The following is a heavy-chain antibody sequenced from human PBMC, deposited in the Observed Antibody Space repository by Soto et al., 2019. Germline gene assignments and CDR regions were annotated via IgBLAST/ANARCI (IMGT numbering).Heavy chain of an antibody. CDR2: TYYRSKWYN. V-gene: IGHV6-1*01. CDR3: ARDQATDYDYGDYDNGFDP. Sequence: SQTLSLTCAISGDSVSSNSAAWNWIRQSPSRGLEWLGRTYYRSKWYNDYAVSVKSRITINPDTSKNQFSLQLNSVTPEDTAVYYCARDQATDYDYGDYDNGFDPWGQGTLVTVSS. D-gene: IGHD4-17*01. J-gene: IGHJ5*02. CDR1: GDSVSSNSAA.